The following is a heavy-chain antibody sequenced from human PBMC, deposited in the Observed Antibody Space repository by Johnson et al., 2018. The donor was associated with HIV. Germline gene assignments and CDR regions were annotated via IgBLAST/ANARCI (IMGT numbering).Heavy chain of an antibody. D-gene: IGHD2-15*01. CDR1: DFTFRGSP. J-gene: IGHJ3*02. Sequence: VQLVESGGGLVQPGGSLKLACTASDFTFRGSPLHWVRQASGKGLEWIGHIRSKGNGYATSYGSSVTGRFPISRDDLQNTAYLQMNSLKTENTAVYYCSKFVGYCSGGGCYTPGDTWGQGTMVTVSS. CDR2: IRSKGNGYAT. CDR3: SKFVGYCSGGGCYTPGDT. V-gene: IGHV3-73*02.